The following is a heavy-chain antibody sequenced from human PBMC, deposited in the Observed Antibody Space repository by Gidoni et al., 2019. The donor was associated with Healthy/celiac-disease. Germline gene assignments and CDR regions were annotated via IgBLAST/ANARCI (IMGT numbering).Heavy chain of an antibody. J-gene: IGHJ4*02. CDR3: TSGITMVRGVRTDY. CDR2: IRSKAYGGTT. D-gene: IGHD3-10*01. CDR1: GFPFGDYA. Sequence: SCTASGFPFGDYAMSWVRQAPGKGLEWVGFIRSKAYGGTTEYAASVKGRFTISRDDSKSIAYLQMNSLKTEDTAVYYCTSGITMVRGVRTDYWGQGTLVTVSS. V-gene: IGHV3-49*04.